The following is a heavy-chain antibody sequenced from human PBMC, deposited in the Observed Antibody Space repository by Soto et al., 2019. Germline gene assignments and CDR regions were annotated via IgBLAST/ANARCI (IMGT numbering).Heavy chain of an antibody. CDR3: TRDPDGPTDFDY. Sequence: ASVKVSCKASCYPFTNYGFSWVRQAPGQGLEWVGRINPHNRHTSYAPKFQGRVTMTTDTSTTTAYMDLGSLRSDDTAVYYCTRDPDGPTDFDYGGLGSLVSVSS. V-gene: IGHV1-18*01. CDR1: CYPFTNYG. CDR2: INPHNRHT. J-gene: IGHJ4*02.